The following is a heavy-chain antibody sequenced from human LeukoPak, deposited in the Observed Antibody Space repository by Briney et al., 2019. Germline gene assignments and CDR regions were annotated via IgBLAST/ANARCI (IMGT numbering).Heavy chain of an antibody. D-gene: IGHD3-10*01. Sequence: SETLSLTCAVSGGSLSSSSYYWGWIRQPPGKGLEWIGSIYYSGSTYYNPSLKSRATISVDTSKNQFSMKLSSVTAADTAVYYCARDITMVRGVIGYWGRGTLVTVS. CDR2: IYYSGST. J-gene: IGHJ4*02. CDR1: GGSLSSSSYY. V-gene: IGHV4-39*07. CDR3: ARDITMVRGVIGY.